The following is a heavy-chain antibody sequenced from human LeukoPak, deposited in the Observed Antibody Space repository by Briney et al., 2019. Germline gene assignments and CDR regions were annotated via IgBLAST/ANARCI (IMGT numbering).Heavy chain of an antibody. D-gene: IGHD5-18*01. CDR1: GFAFSGYA. V-gene: IGHV3-23*01. Sequence: GGSLRLSCVASGFAFSGYAMTWVRQAPGRGLEWVSAVSGDGAITHYADSVKGRFTISRDNSKNTLYLQMNSLRAEDTAVYYCAKEKGYSYGAIDYWGQGTLVTVSS. CDR3: AKEKGYSYGAIDY. J-gene: IGHJ4*02. CDR2: VSGDGAIT.